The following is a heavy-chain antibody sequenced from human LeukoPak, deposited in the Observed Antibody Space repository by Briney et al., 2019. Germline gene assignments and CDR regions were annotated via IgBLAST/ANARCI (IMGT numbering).Heavy chain of an antibody. Sequence: PSETLSLTCAVYGGSFSGYSWSGFRQPPGKGLEWIGEINHSGSTNYNPSLKSRVTISVDTSKNQFSLKLSSVTAADTAVYYCARGVALYYYGSGSFDYWGQGTLVTVSS. CDR3: ARGVALYYYGSGSFDY. CDR2: INHSGST. V-gene: IGHV4-34*01. D-gene: IGHD3-10*01. CDR1: GGSFSGYS. J-gene: IGHJ4*02.